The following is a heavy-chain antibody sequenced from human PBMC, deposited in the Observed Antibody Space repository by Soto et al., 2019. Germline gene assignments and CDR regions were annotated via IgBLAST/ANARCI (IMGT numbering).Heavy chain of an antibody. Sequence: ASVKVSCKASGYTFTSYAMHWVRQAPGQRLEWMGWINAGNGNTKYSQKFQGRVTITRDTSASTAYMELSSLRSEDTAVYYCASEGLGGFQLFYRAYFDYWGQGTLVTVSS. D-gene: IGHD2-2*01. CDR1: GYTFTSYA. V-gene: IGHV1-3*01. J-gene: IGHJ4*02. CDR2: INAGNGNT. CDR3: ASEGLGGFQLFYRAYFDY.